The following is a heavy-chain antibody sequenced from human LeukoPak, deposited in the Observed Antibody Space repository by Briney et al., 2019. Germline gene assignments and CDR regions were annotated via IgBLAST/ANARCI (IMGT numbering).Heavy chain of an antibody. V-gene: IGHV3-30*02. CDR2: IRFEGSSK. CDR1: GFTFSYYG. D-gene: IGHD6-19*01. J-gene: IGHJ4*02. CDR3: AKGSGDSSAWFQLFDY. Sequence: GGSLRLSCAASGFTFSYYGMHWVRQAPDKGLEWVAFIRFEGSSKYYVDSVKGRFTISRDNSKNTLYLQMNSLRAEDTAVYYCAKGSGDSSAWFQLFDYWGQGTLVTVSS.